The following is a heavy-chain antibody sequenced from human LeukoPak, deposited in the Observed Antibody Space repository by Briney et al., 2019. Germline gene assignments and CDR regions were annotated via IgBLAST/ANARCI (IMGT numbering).Heavy chain of an antibody. D-gene: IGHD1-26*01. CDR1: GFTFRSYW. CDR3: ARGGTYYYHYFDY. J-gene: IGHJ4*02. CDR2: IKQDGSEK. V-gene: IGHV3-7*05. Sequence: GGSLRLSCVASGFTFRSYWMNGVRQAPGKGLEWVANIKQDGSEKYYVDSVKGRFTISRDNAKSSLYLQMNSLRAEDTAVYYCARGGTYYYHYFDYWGQGTLVTVSS.